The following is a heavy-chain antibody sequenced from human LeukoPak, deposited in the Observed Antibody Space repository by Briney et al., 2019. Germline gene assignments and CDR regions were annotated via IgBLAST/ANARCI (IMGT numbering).Heavy chain of an antibody. J-gene: IGHJ3*01. CDR1: GFTFSSYW. CDR2: ISSSSSTI. V-gene: IGHV3-48*04. D-gene: IGHD1-26*01. Sequence: GGSLRLSCAASGFTFSSYWMNWVRQAPGKGLEWVSYISSSSSTIYYADSVKGRFTISRDNAKNSLYLQMNSLRAEDTAVYYCARGAGWDSEHDAFDVWGQGTMVTVSS. CDR3: ARGAGWDSEHDAFDV.